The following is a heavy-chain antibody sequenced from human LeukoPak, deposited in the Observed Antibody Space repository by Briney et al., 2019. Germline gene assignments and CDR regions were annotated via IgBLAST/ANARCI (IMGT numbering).Heavy chain of an antibody. CDR1: GFTFSSYS. V-gene: IGHV3-48*01. Sequence: PGGSLRLSCAASGFTFSSYSMNWVRQAPGKGLEWVSYISSSSSTIYYADSVKGRFTISRDNSKNTLDLQMNSLRAEDTAVYYCARAGGSSTWYVWYFQHWGQGTLVTVSS. J-gene: IGHJ1*01. CDR2: ISSSSSTI. CDR3: ARAGGSSTWYVWYFQH. D-gene: IGHD6-13*01.